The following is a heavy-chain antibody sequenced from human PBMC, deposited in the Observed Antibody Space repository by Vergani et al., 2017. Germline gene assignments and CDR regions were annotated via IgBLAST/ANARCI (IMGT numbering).Heavy chain of an antibody. Sequence: EVQLLESGGGLVQPGGSLRLSCAASGFTFSNYAMNWVRQAPGKGLDWVSTISGSGGSTYYAASVRGRFTISRDNSKNTLYLQMNSLRAEDTAVYYCAKDQHWEVGSTGFVYWGQGTLVTVSS. J-gene: IGHJ4*02. D-gene: IGHD1-26*01. V-gene: IGHV3-23*01. CDR2: ISGSGGST. CDR3: AKDQHWEVGSTGFVY. CDR1: GFTFSNYA.